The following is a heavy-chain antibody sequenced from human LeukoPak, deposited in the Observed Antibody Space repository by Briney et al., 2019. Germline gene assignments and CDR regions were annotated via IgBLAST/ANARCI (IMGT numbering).Heavy chain of an antibody. CDR3: ARNTGYDYGY. D-gene: IGHD5-12*01. CDR1: GFTFSSYA. V-gene: IGHV3-23*01. J-gene: IGHJ4*02. CDR2: ISGSGDST. Sequence: GGSLRLSCAASGFTFSSYAMSWVRQAPGRGLEWVSTISGSGDSTYYADSVKGRFTISRDNSKNTLYLQMNSLRAEDTAVYYCARNTGYDYGYWGQGTLVTVSS.